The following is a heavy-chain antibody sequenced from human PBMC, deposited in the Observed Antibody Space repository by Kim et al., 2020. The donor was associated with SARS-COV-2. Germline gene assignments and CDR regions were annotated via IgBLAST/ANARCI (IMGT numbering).Heavy chain of an antibody. Sequence: SYAQQFQGRVTMTRDTSTSTVYMELSSLRSEDTAVYYCAVYDILTGGFDYWGQGTLVTVSS. CDR3: AVYDILTGGFDY. J-gene: IGHJ4*02. V-gene: IGHV1-46*01. D-gene: IGHD3-9*01.